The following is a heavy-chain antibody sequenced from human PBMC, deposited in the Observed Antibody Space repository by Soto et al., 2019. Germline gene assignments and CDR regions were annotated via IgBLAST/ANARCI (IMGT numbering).Heavy chain of an antibody. CDR3: ARGGGSPDY. J-gene: IGHJ4*02. CDR1: GGSISSHY. V-gene: IGHV4-59*11. CDR2: IYNSGST. Sequence: QVQLQESGPGLVKPSETLSLTCTVSGGSISSHYWSWIRQPPGMGLEYIGYIYNSGSTNYNPSLKSRVTISVDTSKNQFCLKLSSVTAADTAVYFCARGGGSPDYWGQGTLVTVSS. D-gene: IGHD2-15*01.